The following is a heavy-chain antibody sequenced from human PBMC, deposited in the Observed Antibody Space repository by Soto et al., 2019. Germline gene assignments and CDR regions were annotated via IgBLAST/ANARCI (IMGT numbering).Heavy chain of an antibody. V-gene: IGHV4-59*01. D-gene: IGHD2-15*01. CDR2: IYYSGST. CDR1: GGSISSYY. CDR3: ARAGAATLSDY. J-gene: IGHJ4*02. Sequence: KTSETLSLTCTVSGGSISSYYWSWIRQPPGKGLEWIGYIYYSGSTNYNPSLKSRVTISVDTSKNQFSLKLSSVTAADTAVYYCARAGAATLSDYWGQGTLVTVSS.